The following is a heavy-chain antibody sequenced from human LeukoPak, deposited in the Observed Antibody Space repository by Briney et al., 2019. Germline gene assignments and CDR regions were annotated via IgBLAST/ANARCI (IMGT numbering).Heavy chain of an antibody. CDR2: IYTSGST. CDR1: GGSISSYY. J-gene: IGHJ6*03. D-gene: IGHD6-13*01. Sequence: SETLSPTCTVSGGSISSYYWSWIRQPAGKGLEWIGRIYTSGSTNYNPSLKSRVTMSVDTSKNQFSLKLSSVTAADTAVYYCARTGRIAAAGTAYYYMDVWGKGTTVTVSS. V-gene: IGHV4-4*07. CDR3: ARTGRIAAAGTAYYYMDV.